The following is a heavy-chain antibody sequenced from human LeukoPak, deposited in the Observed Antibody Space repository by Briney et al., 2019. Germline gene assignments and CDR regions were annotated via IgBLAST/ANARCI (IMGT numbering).Heavy chain of an antibody. CDR1: GFTFSSYA. Sequence: GGSLRLSCAASGFTFSSYAVHWVRQAPGKGLEYVSAISSNGSSTYYANSVKGRFTISRDNSKNTLYLQMGSLRAEDMAVYYCASLGSSISDYWGQGTLVTVSS. J-gene: IGHJ4*02. V-gene: IGHV3-64*01. CDR2: ISSNGSST. CDR3: ASLGSSISDY. D-gene: IGHD6-6*01.